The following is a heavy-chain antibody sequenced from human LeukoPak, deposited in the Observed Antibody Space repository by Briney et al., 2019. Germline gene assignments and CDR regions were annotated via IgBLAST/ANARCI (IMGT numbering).Heavy chain of an antibody. Sequence: SETLSLTCAVSGSSISSTYYGAWIRQTPGKGLEWIATTTHSGNTYYISSLESRLTISLDTSKRHFSLRLTSVTAADTAVYYCARINAPVATFDYWGLGTLVAVSS. CDR2: TTHSGNT. V-gene: IGHV4-38-2*01. D-gene: IGHD2-21*01. J-gene: IGHJ4*02. CDR1: GSSISSTYY. CDR3: ARINAPVATFDY.